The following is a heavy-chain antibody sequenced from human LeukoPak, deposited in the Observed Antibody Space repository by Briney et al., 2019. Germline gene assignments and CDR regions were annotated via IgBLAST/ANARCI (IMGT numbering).Heavy chain of an antibody. CDR1: GFSFSRHG. V-gene: IGHV3-33*06. CDR2: IWYNGINK. CDR3: AKDLDDYGEYGLDY. J-gene: IGHJ4*02. D-gene: IGHD4-17*01. Sequence: GGSLRLSCAAPGFSFSRHGMHWVRQAPGKGLEWVALIWYNGINKYYRESVKGRFTISRDNSKNTVYLQINSLRVEDTAVYHCAKDLDDYGEYGLDYWGPGTPVTVSS.